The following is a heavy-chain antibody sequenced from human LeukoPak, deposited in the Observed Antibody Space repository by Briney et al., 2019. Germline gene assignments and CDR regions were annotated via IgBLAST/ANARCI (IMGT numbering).Heavy chain of an antibody. V-gene: IGHV3-30*18. CDR1: GFTFSSYG. Sequence: PGRSLRLSCAASGFTFSSYGMHWVRQAPGKGLEWVAVISYDGSNKYYADSVKGRFTISRDNSKNTLYLQMNSLRAEDTAVYYCAKDLRALVAHYYYGMDVWGQGTTVTVSS. CDR2: ISYDGSNK. CDR3: AKDLRALVAHYYYGMDV. J-gene: IGHJ6*02. D-gene: IGHD5-12*01.